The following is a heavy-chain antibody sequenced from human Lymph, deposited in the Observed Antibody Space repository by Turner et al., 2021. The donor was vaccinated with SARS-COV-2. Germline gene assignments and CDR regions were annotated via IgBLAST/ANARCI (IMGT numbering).Heavy chain of an antibody. CDR1: GGTFSTYV. CDR3: ARRHSGNYDAFDI. Sequence: QFQLVQSGAEVKKPGSSVKVSCKASGGTFSTYVISWVRQAPGQGLEWMGGIIPILGKANYAQKVQGRVTITADKSTSTAYLELSSLRSEDTAVYHCARRHSGNYDAFDIWGQGTMVTVSS. V-gene: IGHV1-69*10. D-gene: IGHD1-26*01. CDR2: IIPILGKA. J-gene: IGHJ3*02.